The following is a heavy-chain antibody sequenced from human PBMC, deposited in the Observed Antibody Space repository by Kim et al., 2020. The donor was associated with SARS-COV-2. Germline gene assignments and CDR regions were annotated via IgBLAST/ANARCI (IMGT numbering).Heavy chain of an antibody. D-gene: IGHD4-17*01. V-gene: IGHV1-24*01. J-gene: IGHJ3*02. CDR1: GYTLTELS. CDR3: ATPQVNYGDYATFDAFDI. Sequence: ASVKVSCKVSGYTLTELSMHWVRQAPGKGLEWMGGFDPEDGETIYAQKFQGRVTMTEDTSTDTAYMELSSLRSEDTAVYYCATPQVNYGDYATFDAFDIWGQGTMVTVSS. CDR2: FDPEDGET.